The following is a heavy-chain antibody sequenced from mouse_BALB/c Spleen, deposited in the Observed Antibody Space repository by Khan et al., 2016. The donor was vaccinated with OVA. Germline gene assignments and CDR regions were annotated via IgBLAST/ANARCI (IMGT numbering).Heavy chain of an antibody. V-gene: IGHV5-6*01. Sequence: EVELVESGGDLVKPGGSLRLSCAASGFTFSTYGMSWVSQPPDKGLEWVATINSDGYYTYYPDTLKGRFTISRNNAANTLYLQISRLKSEDTALFNFASHLTGSFAYWGQGTLVTVSA. CDR2: INSDGYYT. D-gene: IGHD4-1*01. CDR1: GFTFSTYG. CDR3: ASHLTGSFAY. J-gene: IGHJ3*01.